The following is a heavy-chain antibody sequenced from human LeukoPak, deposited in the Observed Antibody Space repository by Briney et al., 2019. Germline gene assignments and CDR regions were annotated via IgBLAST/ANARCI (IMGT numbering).Heavy chain of an antibody. Sequence: GGSLRLSCAGSGFTFSSYAMSWVRQAPGKGLEWVANIKQDGSEKYYVDSVKGRFTISRDNAKNSLYLQMNSLRAEDTAVYYCARRRYSGSSQHFDYWGQGTLVTVSS. J-gene: IGHJ4*02. V-gene: IGHV3-7*01. CDR3: ARRRYSGSSQHFDY. CDR2: IKQDGSEK. D-gene: IGHD1-26*01. CDR1: GFTFSSYA.